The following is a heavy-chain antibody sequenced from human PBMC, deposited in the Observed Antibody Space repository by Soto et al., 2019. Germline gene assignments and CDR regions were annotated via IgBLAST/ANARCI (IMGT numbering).Heavy chain of an antibody. CDR2: IHHSGST. Sequence: SETLSLTCAVYGGSLSGSYWSWIRQPPGTGLEWTGEIHHSGSTYYNPSLKSRVTLSVDTSKNQFSLKLNSVTAADTAVYYCASPGYCSDGTCYPDYWGQGTLVTVSS. CDR3: ASPGYCSDGTCYPDY. D-gene: IGHD2-15*01. CDR1: GGSLSGSY. V-gene: IGHV4-34*01. J-gene: IGHJ4*02.